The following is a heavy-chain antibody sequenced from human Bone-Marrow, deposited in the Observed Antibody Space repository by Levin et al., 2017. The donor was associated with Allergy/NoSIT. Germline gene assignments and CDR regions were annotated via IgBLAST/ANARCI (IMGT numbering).Heavy chain of an antibody. V-gene: IGHV3-33*01. J-gene: IGHJ3*01. Sequence: PGGSLRLSCAASGFIFSTYGMHWVRQAPGKGLEWVAVIWYDGSNKHYADSVKGRFTISRDNSKNMLYLQMNSLRVEDTAVYYCARAVGPFDFWGQGTMVTVSS. CDR3: ARAVGPFDF. CDR2: IWYDGSNK. CDR1: GFIFSTYG.